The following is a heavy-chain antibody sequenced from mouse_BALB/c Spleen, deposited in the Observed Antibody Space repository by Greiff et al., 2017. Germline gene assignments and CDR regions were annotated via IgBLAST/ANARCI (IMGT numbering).Heavy chain of an antibody. V-gene: IGHV1S56*01. D-gene: IGHD1-1*01. CDR2: IYPGNVNT. Sequence: LVESGPELVKPGASVRISCKASGYTFTSYYIHWVKQRPGQGLEWIGWIYPGNVNTKYNEKFKGKATLTADKSSSTAYMQLSSLTSEDSAVYFCARSGNLITTGYFDVWGAGTTVTVSS. CDR3: ARSGNLITTGYFDV. J-gene: IGHJ1*01. CDR1: GYTFTSYY.